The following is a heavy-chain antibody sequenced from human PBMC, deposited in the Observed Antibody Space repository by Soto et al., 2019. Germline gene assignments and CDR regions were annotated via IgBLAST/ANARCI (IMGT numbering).Heavy chain of an antibody. Sequence: GESLKISCKGSGYSFTSYWISWVRQMPGKGLEWMGRIDPSDSYTNYSPSFQGHVTISADKSISTAYLQWSSLKASDTAMYYCATGDYYDSSGYYHGLDYWGQGTLVTVSS. CDR2: IDPSDSYT. CDR1: GYSFTSYW. CDR3: ATGDYYDSSGYYHGLDY. J-gene: IGHJ4*02. V-gene: IGHV5-10-1*01. D-gene: IGHD3-22*01.